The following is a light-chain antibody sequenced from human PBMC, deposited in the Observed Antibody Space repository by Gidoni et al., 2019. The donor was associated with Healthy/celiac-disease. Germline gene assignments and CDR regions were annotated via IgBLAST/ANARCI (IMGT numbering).Light chain of an antibody. CDR2: GAS. J-gene: IGKJ4*01. CDR1: QSVSSSY. Sequence: EIVLTQSPGTLSLSPGERATLSCRASQSVSSSYLAWYQQKPGQPPRLLIYGASSRATGIPDRFSGSGSGTDFTLTISRLEPEDFAVYYCQQYVSSPLTFXGXTKVEIK. CDR3: QQYVSSPLT. V-gene: IGKV3-20*01.